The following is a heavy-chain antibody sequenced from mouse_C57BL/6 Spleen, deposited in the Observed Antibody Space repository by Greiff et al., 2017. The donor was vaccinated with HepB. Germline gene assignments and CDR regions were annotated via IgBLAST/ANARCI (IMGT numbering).Heavy chain of an antibody. CDR1: GYTFTSYW. J-gene: IGHJ2*01. CDR3: ARGYGSSVDY. Sequence: QVQLQQPGAELVRPGSSVKLSCKASGYTFTSYWMDWVKQRPGQGLEWIGNIYPSDSETHYNQKFKDKATVTEDKSTSTAYMQLSSLTSEDSAVYYCARGYGSSVDYWGQGTTLTVSS. V-gene: IGHV1-61*01. CDR2: IYPSDSET. D-gene: IGHD1-1*01.